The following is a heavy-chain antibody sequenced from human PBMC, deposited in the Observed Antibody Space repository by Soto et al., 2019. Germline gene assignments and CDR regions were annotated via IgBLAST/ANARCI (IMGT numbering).Heavy chain of an antibody. CDR1: GFTFSSYS. CDR2: ISSSSSYI. D-gene: IGHD4-17*01. Sequence: EVQLVESGGGLVQPGGSLRLSCAASGFTFSSYSMNWVRQAPGKGLEWVSSISSSSSYIYYADSVKGRFTISRDNAKNSLYLQMNSLRAEDTAVYYCARGAYGDYGPDAFDIWGQGTMVTVSS. J-gene: IGHJ3*02. CDR3: ARGAYGDYGPDAFDI. V-gene: IGHV3-21*01.